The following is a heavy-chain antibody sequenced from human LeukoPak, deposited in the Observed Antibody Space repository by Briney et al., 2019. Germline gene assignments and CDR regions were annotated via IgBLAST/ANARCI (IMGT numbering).Heavy chain of an antibody. CDR2: ISSSSYI. CDR1: GFTVSSNE. Sequence: GGSLRLSCAASGFTVSSNEMSWVRQAPGKGLEWVSSISSSSYIYYADSVKGRFTISRDNAKNSLYLQMNSLRAEDTAVYYCARDAKWLRHTMNDYWGQGTLVTVSS. D-gene: IGHD5-12*01. V-gene: IGHV3-21*01. CDR3: ARDAKWLRHTMNDY. J-gene: IGHJ4*02.